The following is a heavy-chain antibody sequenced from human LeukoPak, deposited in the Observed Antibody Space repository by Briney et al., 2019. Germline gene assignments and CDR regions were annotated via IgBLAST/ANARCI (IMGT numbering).Heavy chain of an antibody. CDR1: GYTFTSYG. J-gene: IGHJ4*02. CDR3: GRSGLANRYRGFDY. Sequence: ASVKVSCKTSGYTFTSYGISWARQAPGQGLEWMGWISAYNGNTNYAQKLQGRVTMTTDTSTSTAYMELRSLRSDDTAVYYCGRSGLANRYRGFDYWGQGTLVTVSS. CDR2: ISAYNGNT. V-gene: IGHV1-18*01. D-gene: IGHD2-21*01.